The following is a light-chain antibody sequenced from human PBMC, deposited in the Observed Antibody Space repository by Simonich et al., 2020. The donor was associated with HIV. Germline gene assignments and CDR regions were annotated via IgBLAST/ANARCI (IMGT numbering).Light chain of an antibody. CDR2: AVS. CDR3: NSYAGSNNVV. Sequence: QSALTQPPSASGSPGQSVTISCTGTSSDVGTYNYVSWYQQYPGKAPKLMIYAVSKRPSGVPDRFSGSKSGNTASLTVSGLQAEDEADYYCNSYAGSNNVVFGGGTKLTVL. J-gene: IGLJ2*01. CDR1: SSDVGTYNY. V-gene: IGLV2-8*01.